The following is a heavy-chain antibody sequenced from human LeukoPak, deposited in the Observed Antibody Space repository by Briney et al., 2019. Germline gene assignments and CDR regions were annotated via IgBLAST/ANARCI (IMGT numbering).Heavy chain of an antibody. J-gene: IGHJ6*03. Sequence: PGGSLRLSCAASGFTFSSYSMNWVRQAPGKGLEWVSSISSSSSYIYYADSVKGRFTISRDNAKNSLYLQINSLRAEDTAVYYCARDRVPFYGDYRGIDYMDVWGKGTTVTVSS. V-gene: IGHV3-21*01. CDR3: ARDRVPFYGDYRGIDYMDV. CDR2: ISSSSSYI. D-gene: IGHD4-17*01. CDR1: GFTFSSYS.